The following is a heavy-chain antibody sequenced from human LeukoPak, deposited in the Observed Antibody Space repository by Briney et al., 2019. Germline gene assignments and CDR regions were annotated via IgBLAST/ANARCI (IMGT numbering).Heavy chain of an antibody. D-gene: IGHD3-22*01. J-gene: IGHJ4*02. CDR3: ATEDYYDSSGYYFDY. CDR2: IKQDGSEK. Sequence: GGSLRLSCAASGFTLSSYWMSWVRQAPGKGLEWVANIKQDGSEKYYVDPVKGRFTISRDNAKNSLYLQMNSLRAEDTAVYYCATEDYYDSSGYYFDYWGQGTLVTVSS. V-gene: IGHV3-7*01. CDR1: GFTLSSYW.